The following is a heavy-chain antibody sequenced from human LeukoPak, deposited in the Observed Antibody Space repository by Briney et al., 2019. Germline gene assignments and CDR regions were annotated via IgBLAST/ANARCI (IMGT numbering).Heavy chain of an antibody. CDR3: ARRAPPMIAVVTQRPNWFDP. CDR2: INHSGST. V-gene: IGHV4-34*01. D-gene: IGHD3-22*01. CDR1: GGSFSGYY. J-gene: IGHJ5*02. Sequence: PSETLSLTCAVYGGSFSGYYWSWVRQPPGKGLEWIGEINHSGSTNYNPSLKSRVTISVDTSKNQFSLKLSSVTAADTAVYYCARRAPPMIAVVTQRPNWFDPWGQGTLVTVSS.